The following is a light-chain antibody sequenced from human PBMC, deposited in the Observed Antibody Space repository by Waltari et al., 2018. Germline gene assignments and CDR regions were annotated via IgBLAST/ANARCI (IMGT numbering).Light chain of an antibody. Sequence: QSALTQPAPVSGSPGQSVSISCTGTSNDVCVYGYASWYQQCPGKAHNLIIYEVSYRPSGILTLYYGSKSGKAASPTISGRQSEDEAVYSCSSHTSTVTPVFGTGTKVTVV. V-gene: IGLV2-14*01. CDR3: SSHTSTVTPV. CDR1: SNDVCVYGY. CDR2: EVS. J-gene: IGLJ1*01.